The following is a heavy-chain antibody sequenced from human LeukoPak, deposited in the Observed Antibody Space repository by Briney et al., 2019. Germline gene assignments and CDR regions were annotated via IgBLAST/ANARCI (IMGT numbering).Heavy chain of an antibody. D-gene: IGHD3-16*01. CDR1: GFTFSSYS. J-gene: IGHJ4*02. V-gene: IGHV3-21*01. Sequence: GGSLRLSCAASGFTFSSYSMNWVRQAPGKGLEWVSSISSSSSYIYYADSVKGRFTISRDNAKNSLYLQMNSLRAEDTAVYYCARPPSTWGGEFGYWGKGTLVTVSS. CDR3: ARPPSTWGGEFGY. CDR2: ISSSSSYI.